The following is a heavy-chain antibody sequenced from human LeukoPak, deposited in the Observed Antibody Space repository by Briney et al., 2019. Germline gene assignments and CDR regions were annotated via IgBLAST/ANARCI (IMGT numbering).Heavy chain of an antibody. V-gene: IGHV3-21*01. Sequence: GGSLRLSCAASGFTFSSYSMNWVRQAPGKGLEWVSSISSSSSYIYYADSVKGRFTISRDNAKNLMYLQMNSLKAEATAVYYCARESFRMRESKTWFDPWGQGTLVTVSS. CDR2: ISSSSSYI. CDR1: GFTFSSYS. J-gene: IGHJ5*02. D-gene: IGHD2-15*01. CDR3: ARESFRMRESKTWFDP.